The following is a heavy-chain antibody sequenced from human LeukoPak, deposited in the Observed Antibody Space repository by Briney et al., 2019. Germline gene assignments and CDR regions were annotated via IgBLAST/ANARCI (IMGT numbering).Heavy chain of an antibody. CDR2: IYYSGST. CDR3: ARGLAAAEVDY. Sequence: SETLSLTCTVSGGSISMYYWSWIRQPPGKGLEWIGYIYYSGSTNYNPSLKSRVTISVDTSKNQFSLKLSSVTAADTAVYYCARGLAAAEVDYWGQGTLVTVSS. V-gene: IGHV4-59*01. J-gene: IGHJ4*02. CDR1: GGSISMYY. D-gene: IGHD6-13*01.